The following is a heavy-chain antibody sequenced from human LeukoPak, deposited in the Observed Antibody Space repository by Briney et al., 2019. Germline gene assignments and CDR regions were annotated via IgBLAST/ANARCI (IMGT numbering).Heavy chain of an antibody. CDR3: ARVQRITMIVVVTPRSAFDI. CDR2: IYYSGST. D-gene: IGHD3-22*01. V-gene: IGHV4-31*03. Sequence: SQTLSLTCTVSGGSISSGGYYWSWIRQHPGKGLEWIGYIYYSGSTYYNPSLKSRVTISVDTSKNQFSLKLSSVTAADTAVYYCARVQRITMIVVVTPRSAFDIGGQGTMVTVSS. J-gene: IGHJ3*02. CDR1: GGSISSGGYY.